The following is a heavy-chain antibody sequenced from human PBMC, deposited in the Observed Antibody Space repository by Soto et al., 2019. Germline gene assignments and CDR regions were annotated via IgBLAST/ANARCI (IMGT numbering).Heavy chain of an antibody. CDR2: IYTSGST. J-gene: IGHJ6*02. CDR1: GGSISSYY. V-gene: IGHV4-4*07. Sequence: SETLSLTCTVSGGSISSYYWSWIRQPAGKGLEWIGRIYTSGSTNYSPSLKSRVTMSVDTSKNQFSLKLSSVTAADTAVYYCARVGGSYFSLLRWHMDVWGQGTTVTISS. D-gene: IGHD1-26*01. CDR3: ARVGGSYFSLLRWHMDV.